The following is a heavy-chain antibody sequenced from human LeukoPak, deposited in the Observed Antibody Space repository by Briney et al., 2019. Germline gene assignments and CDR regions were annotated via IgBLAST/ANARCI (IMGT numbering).Heavy chain of an antibody. J-gene: IGHJ3*02. Sequence: SVKVSCKASGGTFISYAISLLRQAPGQGLEWMGGIIPIFGTANYAQKFQGRVTITPDESTRPDYMDPNRLRSDDPAGYYFAISDIVVVVAALFAFDIWGQGTMVTVSS. CDR1: GGTFISYA. V-gene: IGHV1-69*13. D-gene: IGHD2-15*01. CDR3: AISDIVVVVAALFAFDI. CDR2: IIPIFGTA.